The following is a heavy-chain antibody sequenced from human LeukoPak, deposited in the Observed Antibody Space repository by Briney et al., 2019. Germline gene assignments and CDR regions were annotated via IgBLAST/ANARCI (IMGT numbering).Heavy chain of an antibody. V-gene: IGHV3-30*02. CDR2: IRYDGSNK. J-gene: IGHJ4*02. CDR3: ARQGASGYGDYLYY. D-gene: IGHD5-12*01. Sequence: GGSLRLSCAASRFTFNSYGMHWVRQAPGKGLEWVAFIRYDGSNKYYADSVKGRFTISRDNSKNTLYLQMNSLRAEDTAVYYCARQGASGYGDYLYYWGQGTLVTVSS. CDR1: RFTFNSYG.